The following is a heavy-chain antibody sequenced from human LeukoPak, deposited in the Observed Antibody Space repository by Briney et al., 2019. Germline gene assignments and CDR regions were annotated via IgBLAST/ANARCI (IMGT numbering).Heavy chain of an antibody. J-gene: IGHJ3*02. CDR1: GFTFSSYG. CDR3: ARDRRDSSDSI. Sequence: GESLRLSCAASGFTFSSYGMNWVRQTPGMGLEHVSSISTTSNYIYYADSVKGRFTISRDNAKNSLYLQMNSLRAEDTAVYYCARDRRDSSDSIWGQGTMVTVSS. CDR2: ISTTSNYI. D-gene: IGHD3-22*01. V-gene: IGHV3-21*01.